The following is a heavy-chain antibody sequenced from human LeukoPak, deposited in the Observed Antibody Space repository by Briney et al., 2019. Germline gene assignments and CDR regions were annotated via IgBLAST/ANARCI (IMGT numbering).Heavy chain of an antibody. Sequence: PGGSLRLSCAASGFTFSSYWMSWVRQAPGKGLEWVANIKRDGSEKYYVDSVKGRFTISRDNAKNSLYLQMDSLRAEDTAVYYCVRDKLTGASRLDYWGQGTLLTVSS. D-gene: IGHD7-27*01. CDR1: GFTFSSYW. V-gene: IGHV3-7*03. CDR3: VRDKLTGASRLDY. CDR2: IKRDGSEK. J-gene: IGHJ4*02.